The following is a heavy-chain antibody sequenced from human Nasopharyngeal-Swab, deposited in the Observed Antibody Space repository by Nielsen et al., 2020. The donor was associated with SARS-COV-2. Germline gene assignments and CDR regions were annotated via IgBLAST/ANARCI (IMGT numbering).Heavy chain of an antibody. J-gene: IGHJ4*02. Sequence: WIRQPPGKGLEWVSYISSSSSYTNYADSVKGRFTISRDNAKNSLYLQMNSLRAEDTAVYYCARGFTGWYGYYFDYWGQGTLVTVSS. D-gene: IGHD6-19*01. V-gene: IGHV3-11*06. CDR3: ARGFTGWYGYYFDY. CDR2: ISSSSSYT.